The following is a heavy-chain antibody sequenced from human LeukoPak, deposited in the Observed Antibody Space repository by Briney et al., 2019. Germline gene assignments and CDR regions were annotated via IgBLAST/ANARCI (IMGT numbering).Heavy chain of an antibody. CDR2: IYYSGST. V-gene: IGHV4-59*01. D-gene: IGHD2-2*01. Sequence: PSETLSLTCTVSGGSISSYYWSWIRQPPGKGLEWIGYIYYSGSTNYNPSLKSRVTISVDTSKNQFSLKLSSVTAADTAVYYCARVGTRRSTSCYFDYWGQGTLVTVSS. CDR1: GGSISSYY. CDR3: ARVGTRRSTSCYFDY. J-gene: IGHJ4*02.